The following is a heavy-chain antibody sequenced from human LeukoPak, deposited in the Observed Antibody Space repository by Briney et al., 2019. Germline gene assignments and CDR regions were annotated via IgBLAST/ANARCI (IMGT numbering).Heavy chain of an antibody. J-gene: IGHJ4*02. Sequence: RASVKDSCKASGYTYTGYYIHWVRQAPGQGLEWMGWINPNSGGTNYAQKFQGRVTMTRDTSISTAYMELSRLRSDDTAVYYCARAIAAGGPALGYWGQGTLVTVSS. V-gene: IGHV1-2*02. CDR1: GYTYTGYY. CDR2: INPNSGGT. D-gene: IGHD6-13*01. CDR3: ARAIAAGGPALGY.